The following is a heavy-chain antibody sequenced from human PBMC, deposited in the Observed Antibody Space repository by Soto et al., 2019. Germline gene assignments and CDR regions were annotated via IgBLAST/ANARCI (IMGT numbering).Heavy chain of an antibody. CDR2: INPNSGGT. CDR1: GYSFTGYQ. J-gene: IGHJ4*02. CDR3: ARGRGIVSPGN. D-gene: IGHD2-21*01. V-gene: IGHV1-2*02. Sequence: ASVKVSCKASGYSFTGYQMHWVRQAPGQGLEWMGWINPNSGGTNYAQKFQGRVTMTRDTSISTVYMELSRLTSDDTAVYYCARGRGIVSPGNWGQGTLVTVSS.